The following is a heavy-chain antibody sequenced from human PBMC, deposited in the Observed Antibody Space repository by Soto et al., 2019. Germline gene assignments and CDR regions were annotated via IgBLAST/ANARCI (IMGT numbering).Heavy chain of an antibody. CDR2: IKQDGSEK. CDR1: GVTFSSYW. Sequence: PGGSLRLSCAASGVTFSSYWMSWVRQAPGKGLEWVANIKQDGSEKYYADSVKGRFTISRDNSKNTLYLQMNSLRAEDTAVYYCARDPKDPFSWGSYRTHYYYYGMDVWGQGTTVTVSS. J-gene: IGHJ6*02. V-gene: IGHV3-7*01. CDR3: ARDPKDPFSWGSYRTHYYYYGMDV. D-gene: IGHD3-16*02.